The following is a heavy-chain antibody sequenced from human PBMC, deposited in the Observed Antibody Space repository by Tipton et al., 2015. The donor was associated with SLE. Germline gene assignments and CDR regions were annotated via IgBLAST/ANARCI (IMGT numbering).Heavy chain of an antibody. D-gene: IGHD3-3*01. Sequence: LRLSCTVSGDSISSSGFYWAWIRQPPGKGLEWVGTIYSSGSTYHNPSLKSRVTVSVDRTKNQFSLIVSSVTAADTAVYYCARAPPGNFWSAYYSGSPFDYWGQGTLVTVSP. CDR2: IYSSGST. V-gene: IGHV4-39*07. J-gene: IGHJ4*02. CDR3: ARAPPGNFWSAYYSGSPFDY. CDR1: GDSISSSGFY.